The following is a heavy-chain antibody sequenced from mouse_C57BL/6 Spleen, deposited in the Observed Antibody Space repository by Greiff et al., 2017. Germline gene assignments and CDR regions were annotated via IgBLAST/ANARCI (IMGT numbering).Heavy chain of an antibody. CDR3: ARDGNYSGSYFDY. D-gene: IGHD2-1*01. V-gene: IGHV1-19*01. CDR2: INPYNGGT. CDR1: GYTFTDYY. J-gene: IGHJ2*01. Sequence: EVQGVESGPVLVKPGASVKMSCKASGYTFTDYYMNWVKQSHGKSLEWIGVINPYNGGTSYNQKFKGKATLTVDKSSSTAYMELNSLTSEDSAVYYCARDGNYSGSYFDYWGQGTTLTVSS.